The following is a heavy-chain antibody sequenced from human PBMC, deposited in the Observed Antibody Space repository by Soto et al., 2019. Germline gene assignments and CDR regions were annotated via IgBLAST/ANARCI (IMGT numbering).Heavy chain of an antibody. D-gene: IGHD3-3*01. CDR3: AHRVLRTVFGLVTTTAIYFDF. CDR2: LFWDDDQ. V-gene: IGHV2-5*02. Sequence: QITLNESGPTVVRPTETLTLTCRFSGFSLTTSGVGVGWIRQSPGKAPEWLALLFWDDDQRYRASLKSRLTTTKDTSKNQVVLTVSDLDPTDTATYYCAHRVLRTVFGLVTTTAIYFDFWGQGTPVAVSS. J-gene: IGHJ4*02. CDR1: GFSLTTSGVG.